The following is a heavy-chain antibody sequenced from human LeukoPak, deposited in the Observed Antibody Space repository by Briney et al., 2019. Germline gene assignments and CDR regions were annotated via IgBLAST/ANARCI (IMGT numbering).Heavy chain of an antibody. D-gene: IGHD1-7*01. Sequence: ASVKVSCKASGYTFTRYGISWVRQAPGQGLQWLGWISASNGNTNYAQKFRDRVTMSTDTSTGTAYLDVRSLTSDDTAVYSCARDHSNWNYVPDFWGQGTLVIVSS. V-gene: IGHV1-18*01. CDR3: ARDHSNWNYVPDF. CDR2: ISASNGNT. CDR1: GYTFTRYG. J-gene: IGHJ4*02.